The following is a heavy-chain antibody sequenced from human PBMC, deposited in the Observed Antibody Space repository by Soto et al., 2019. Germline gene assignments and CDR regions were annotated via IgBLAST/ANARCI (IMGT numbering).Heavy chain of an antibody. D-gene: IGHD4-17*01. CDR1: GYTFTGYY. J-gene: IGHJ4*02. Sequence: GSLRLSCVGSGYTFTGYYMHWVRQAPGQGLEWMGWINPNSGGTNYAQKFQGRVTMTRGTSISTAYMELSRLRSDDTAVYYCARLHLYYGGNSGRAFDYWGQGTLVTVSS. CDR3: ARLHLYYGGNSGRAFDY. V-gene: IGHV1-2*02. CDR2: INPNSGGT.